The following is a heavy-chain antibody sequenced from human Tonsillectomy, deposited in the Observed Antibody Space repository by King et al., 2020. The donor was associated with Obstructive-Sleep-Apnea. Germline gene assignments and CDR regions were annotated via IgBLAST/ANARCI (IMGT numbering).Heavy chain of an antibody. CDR1: GASTSSYY. D-gene: IGHD1-26*01. J-gene: IGHJ5*02. CDR2: IFYSGRI. Sequence: QVQLQESGPGLVKSSETLSLTCAVSGASTSSYYWNWIRQPPGKGLEWIGNIFYSGRIKYNPSLKSRVSISVDTSKNQFSLNLSSVTAADTAVYYCAREGYSTEANWFDHWGQGTLVTVSS. V-gene: IGHV4-59*01. CDR3: AREGYSTEANWFDH.